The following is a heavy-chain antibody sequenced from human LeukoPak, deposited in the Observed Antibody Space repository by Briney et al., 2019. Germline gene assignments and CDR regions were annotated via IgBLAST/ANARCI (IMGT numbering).Heavy chain of an antibody. J-gene: IGHJ4*02. CDR2: INHSGST. CDR3: ARGLGYYDYVWGSYRPNEYYFDY. Sequence: SETLSLACAVYGGSFSGYYWSWIRQPPGKGLEWIGEINHSGSTNYNPSLKSRVTISVDTSKNQFSLKLSSVTAADTAVYYCARGLGYYDYVWGSYRPNEYYFDYWGQGTLVTVSS. V-gene: IGHV4-34*01. CDR1: GGSFSGYY. D-gene: IGHD3-16*02.